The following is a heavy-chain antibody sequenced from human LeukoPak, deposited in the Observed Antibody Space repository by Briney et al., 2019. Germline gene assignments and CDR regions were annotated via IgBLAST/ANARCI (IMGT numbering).Heavy chain of an antibody. D-gene: IGHD3-3*01. Sequence: GGSLRLSCAASGFTFNNYYMSWIRRAPGKGVEGISYISISGYSTYYADSVKGRFTISRDNAKNSLYLQMNNLRPEDTAFYYCARRYDFWSGYYGWFDPWGQGTLVTVSS. CDR3: ARRYDFWSGYYGWFDP. CDR2: ISISGYST. V-gene: IGHV3-11*04. J-gene: IGHJ5*02. CDR1: GFTFNNYY.